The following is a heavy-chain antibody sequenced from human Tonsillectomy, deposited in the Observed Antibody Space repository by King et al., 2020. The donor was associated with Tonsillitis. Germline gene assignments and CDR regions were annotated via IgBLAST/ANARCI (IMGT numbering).Heavy chain of an antibody. CDR2: ISYDGSDK. Sequence: VQLVESGGGVVQPGRSLRLSCAASGFTFSSYGMHWVRQAPGKGLEWVAVISYDGSDKYYADSVKGRFTISRDNSENTLYLLMNSLRAEDTAVYYCAKDYISFEYWGQGTLVTVSS. V-gene: IGHV3-30*18. J-gene: IGHJ4*02. CDR1: GFTFSSYG. D-gene: IGHD3-10*01. CDR3: AKDYISFEY.